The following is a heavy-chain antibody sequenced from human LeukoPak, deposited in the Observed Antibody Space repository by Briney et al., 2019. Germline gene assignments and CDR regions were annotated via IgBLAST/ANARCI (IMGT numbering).Heavy chain of an antibody. CDR1: GFTFSSYW. J-gene: IGHJ4*02. V-gene: IGHV3-7*01. D-gene: IGHD6-13*01. Sequence: GGALRLSCAASGFTFSSYWMSWVRQAPGKGLEGVANIKQDGSEKYYVDSVKGRFTISRDNAKNSLYLQMNSLRAEDTAVYYCARDAAAAGTFGFFDWGQGTLVTVSS. CDR2: IKQDGSEK. CDR3: ARDAAAAGTFGFFD.